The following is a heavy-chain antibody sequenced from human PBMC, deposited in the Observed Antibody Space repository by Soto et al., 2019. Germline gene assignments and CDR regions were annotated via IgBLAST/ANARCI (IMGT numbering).Heavy chain of an antibody. Sequence: QVQLQESGPGLVKPSGTLSLTCAVSGGSISSSNWWSWVRQPPGKGLEWIGEIYHSGSTNYNPSLKSRVTISVDKSKTQFSLKRSSVAAADAAVYYCARDSGYCSSTSCYLPGFYYGMDVWGQGTTVTVSS. CDR1: GGSISSSNW. J-gene: IGHJ6*02. D-gene: IGHD2-2*01. CDR3: ARDSGYCSSTSCYLPGFYYGMDV. V-gene: IGHV4-4*02. CDR2: IYHSGST.